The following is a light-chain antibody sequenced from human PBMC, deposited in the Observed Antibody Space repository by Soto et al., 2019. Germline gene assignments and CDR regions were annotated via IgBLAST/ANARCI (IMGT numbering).Light chain of an antibody. J-gene: IGKJ4*01. CDR3: QQYNNWPLT. Sequence: EIVMTQSPATLSLSPGERATLSCRASQSVSSNLAWYQQKPGQAPRLLIYVASTRATGIPARFSGSGSGTEFTLTISSLQSEDFAVYYCQQYNNWPLTFGGGTKVEIK. CDR1: QSVSSN. V-gene: IGKV3-15*01. CDR2: VAS.